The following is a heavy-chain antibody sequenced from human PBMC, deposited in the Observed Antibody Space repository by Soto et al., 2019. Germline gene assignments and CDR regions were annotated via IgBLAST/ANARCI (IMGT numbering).Heavy chain of an antibody. V-gene: IGHV1-2*02. J-gene: IGHJ6*02. Sequence: ASVKVSFKASGYTFTGYYMHWLRQAPGQGLEWMGWINPNSGGTNYAQKFQGRVTMTRDTSISTAYMELSRLRSDDTAVYYCARGWFGELSRLYYYYYGMDVWGQGTTVTVSS. CDR2: INPNSGGT. CDR1: GYTFTGYY. D-gene: IGHD3-10*01. CDR3: ARGWFGELSRLYYYYYGMDV.